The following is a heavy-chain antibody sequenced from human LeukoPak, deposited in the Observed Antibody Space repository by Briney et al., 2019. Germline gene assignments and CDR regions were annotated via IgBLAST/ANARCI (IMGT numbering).Heavy chain of an antibody. CDR3: AKGPIYYYDSSGRNYFDY. D-gene: IGHD3-22*01. V-gene: IGHV3-23*01. J-gene: IGHJ4*02. CDR1: GFTFSSYA. Sequence: GSLRLSCAASGFTFSSYAMSWVRQASGKGLEWVSAISGSGGSTYYADSVKGRFTISRDNSKNTLYLQMNSLRAEDTAVYYCAKGPIYYYDSSGRNYFDYWGQGTLVTVSS. CDR2: ISGSGGST.